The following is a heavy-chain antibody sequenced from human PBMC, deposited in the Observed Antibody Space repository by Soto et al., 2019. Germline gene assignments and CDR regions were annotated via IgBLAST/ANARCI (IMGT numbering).Heavy chain of an antibody. J-gene: IGHJ6*02. D-gene: IGHD3-9*01. CDR2: IYPGDSDT. CDR3: ARHGGYDIMTEISPYYYYYGMDV. V-gene: IGHV5-51*01. CDR1: GYSFTSYW. Sequence: GESLKISCKGSGYSFTSYWIGWVRQMPGKGLEWMGIIYPGDSDTRYSPSFQGQVTISADKSISTAYLQWSSLKASDTAMYYCARHGGYDIMTEISPYYYYYGMDVWGQGTTVTVSS.